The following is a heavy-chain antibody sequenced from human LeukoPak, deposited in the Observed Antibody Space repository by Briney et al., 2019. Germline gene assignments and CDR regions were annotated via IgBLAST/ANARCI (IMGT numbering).Heavy chain of an antibody. CDR2: INPNSGGT. V-gene: IGHV1-2*02. J-gene: IGHJ5*02. CDR1: GYTFTGYY. D-gene: IGHD3-10*01. Sequence: ASVKVSCKASGYTFTGYYMHWVRQAPGQRLEWMGWINPNSGGTNYAQKFQGRVTMTRDTSISTAYMELSRLRSDDTAVYYCARGRLVRGDRGWFYWFDPWGQGTLVTVSS. CDR3: ARGRLVRGDRGWFYWFDP.